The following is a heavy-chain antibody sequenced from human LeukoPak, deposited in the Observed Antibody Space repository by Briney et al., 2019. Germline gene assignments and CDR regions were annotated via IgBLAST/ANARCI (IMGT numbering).Heavy chain of an antibody. CDR1: GFTLSSYA. Sequence: GGSLRLSCAASGFTLSSYAMSWVRQAPGKGLEWVSAISGSGGSTYYADSVKGRFTISRDNSKNTLYLQMNSLRAEDTAVYYCAKESDFWSGYPIFFDYWGQGTLVTVSS. D-gene: IGHD3-3*01. V-gene: IGHV3-23*01. CDR3: AKESDFWSGYPIFFDY. J-gene: IGHJ4*02. CDR2: ISGSGGST.